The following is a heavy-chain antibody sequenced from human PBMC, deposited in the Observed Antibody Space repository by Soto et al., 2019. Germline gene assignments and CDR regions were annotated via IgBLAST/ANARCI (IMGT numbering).Heavy chain of an antibody. Sequence: QVELAQSGPEVKRPGASVKVSCKASGYTFITSGINWVRQTPGRGLEWMGWISPANGDKKYAQNFKGRVTLTSETSTDTVYMELTNLRSDDTAVYFCARGRYFATTHRQWWYFDFWGRGTLVTVSS. CDR3: ARGRYFATTHRQWWYFDF. CDR1: GYTFITSG. V-gene: IGHV1-18*01. CDR2: ISPANGDK. D-gene: IGHD3-10*01. J-gene: IGHJ2*01.